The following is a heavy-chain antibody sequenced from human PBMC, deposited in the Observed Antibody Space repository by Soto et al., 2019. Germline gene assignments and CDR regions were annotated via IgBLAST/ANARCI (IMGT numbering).Heavy chain of an antibody. Sequence: EMQLVESGGGLVQPGGSLRLSCAASGFTFSDYHMEWVRQAPGKGLEWIGRARNDPSARTTQHAASVRGRFITSRDDSENSLYLQMNSLNTEDTAVYYCVGSLQYWGQGTLVTVSS. CDR1: GFTFSDYH. CDR3: VGSLQY. D-gene: IGHD6-13*01. V-gene: IGHV3-72*01. J-gene: IGHJ4*02. CDR2: ARNDPSARTT.